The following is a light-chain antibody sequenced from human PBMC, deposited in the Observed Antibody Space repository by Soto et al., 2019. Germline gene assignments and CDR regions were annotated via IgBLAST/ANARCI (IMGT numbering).Light chain of an antibody. CDR3: SSYTNSRTPV. Sequence: QSPLTQAASVSGSRGQSFTISCAGSINDIGEYNYVSWYQQHPGEAPKVVIYEVSSRPSGSSNRFSGSKSGNTASLTISGLQADDEADYYCSSYTNSRTPVFGTGTKVTVL. CDR1: INDIGEYNY. CDR2: EVS. V-gene: IGLV2-14*01. J-gene: IGLJ1*01.